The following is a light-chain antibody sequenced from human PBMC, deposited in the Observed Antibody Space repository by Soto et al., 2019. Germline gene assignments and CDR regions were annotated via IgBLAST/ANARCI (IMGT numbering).Light chain of an antibody. CDR3: QQYDKWPPA. J-gene: IGKJ1*01. CDR1: QSVRST. Sequence: EIVMTQSPATLSVSPGERATLSCRASQSVRSTLAWYQQKPGQAPSLLIYGSSARANGVPARFSGSGSGTEFTLTISSLQSEDFAVYYCQQYDKWPPAFGQGTKVDIK. CDR2: GSS. V-gene: IGKV3-15*01.